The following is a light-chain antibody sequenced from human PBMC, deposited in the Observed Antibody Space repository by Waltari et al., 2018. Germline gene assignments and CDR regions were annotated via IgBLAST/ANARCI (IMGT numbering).Light chain of an antibody. Sequence: EIVMTQSPATLSVSPGERSTLSCRASQSVSRNLAWYQQKRGQPPRLLIFGASTRATDIPARFSGSGSGTEFTLTISSLQSEDCAIYYCQQYNNWPSPYSFGQGTKLEIK. V-gene: IGKV3-15*01. CDR1: QSVSRN. J-gene: IGKJ2*03. CDR2: GAS. CDR3: QQYNNWPSPYS.